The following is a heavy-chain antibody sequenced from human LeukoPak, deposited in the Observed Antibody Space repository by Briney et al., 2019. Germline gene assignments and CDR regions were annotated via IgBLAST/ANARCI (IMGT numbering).Heavy chain of an antibody. CDR3: ARGGYYCSSASCYAWFDP. Sequence: PSETLSLTCTVSGGSISSGNYHWSWVRQPAGKGLEWIGRIYSSGSTKYNPSLSSRVTMSVDTSKNQFSLKLNSVTAADTAVYYCARGGYYCSSASCYAWFDPWGQGTLVTVSS. V-gene: IGHV4-61*02. CDR2: IYSSGST. CDR1: GGSISSGNYH. D-gene: IGHD2-2*01. J-gene: IGHJ5*02.